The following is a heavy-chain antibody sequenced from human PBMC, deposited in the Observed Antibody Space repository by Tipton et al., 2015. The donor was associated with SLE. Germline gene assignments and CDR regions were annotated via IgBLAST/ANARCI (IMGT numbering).Heavy chain of an antibody. CDR3: ARVTGGYYYYMDV. Sequence: SLRLSCAASGFTFDDYAMHWVRQAPGKGLEWVSGFSWNSGSIGYADSVKGRFTISRDNAKNSLYLQMNSLRAEDTAVYYCARVTGGYYYYMDVWGKGTTVTVSS. J-gene: IGHJ6*03. V-gene: IGHV3-9*01. CDR1: GFTFDDYA. CDR2: FSWNSGSI. D-gene: IGHD3-10*01.